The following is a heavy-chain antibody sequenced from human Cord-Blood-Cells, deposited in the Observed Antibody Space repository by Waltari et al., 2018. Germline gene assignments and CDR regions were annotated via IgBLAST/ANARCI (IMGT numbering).Heavy chain of an antibody. V-gene: IGHV1-2*02. J-gene: IGHJ4*02. Sequence: QVQLVQSGAEVKKPGASVKVSCKASGYTFTGYYMHWVRQAPGQGLEWMGWINPNSGGTNYAQKFQGGVTMTRDTSISTAYMELSRLRSDDTAVYYCARDPSIAVAGTGYFDYWGQGTLVTVSS. CDR2: INPNSGGT. CDR1: GYTFTGYY. CDR3: ARDPSIAVAGTGYFDY. D-gene: IGHD6-19*01.